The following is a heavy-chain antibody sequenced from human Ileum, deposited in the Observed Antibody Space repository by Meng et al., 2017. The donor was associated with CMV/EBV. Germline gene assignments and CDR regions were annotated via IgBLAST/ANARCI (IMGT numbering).Heavy chain of an antibody. V-gene: IGHV3-66*01. CDR1: GFIVSGSY. CDR3: ARLADISSSPFEY. Sequence: EFQFVASGGDLVQHGGSLRLSCAASGFIVSGSYMSWVSQAPGKGLEWVSILYSGGTTYYADSVEDRFTISRDNSKNTLYLQMNNLRVEDTAVYHCARLADISSSPFEYWGQGTLVTVSS. D-gene: IGHD6-6*01. CDR2: LYSGGTT. J-gene: IGHJ4*02.